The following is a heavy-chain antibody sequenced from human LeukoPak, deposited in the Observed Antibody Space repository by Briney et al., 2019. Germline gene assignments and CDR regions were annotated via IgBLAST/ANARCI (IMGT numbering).Heavy chain of an antibody. CDR1: GYSFTNYH. CDR3: ARQYYYDSSGYPDY. V-gene: IGHV5-51*01. J-gene: IGHJ4*02. Sequence: GESLQISCEGFGYSFTNYHIGWVRQMPGKGLECMGIIYAGDSETTYSPAFQGQVTISVDKSIRTAYLQWSSLKASDTAMYYCARQYYYDSSGYPDYWGQGTLVTVSS. D-gene: IGHD3-22*01. CDR2: IYAGDSET.